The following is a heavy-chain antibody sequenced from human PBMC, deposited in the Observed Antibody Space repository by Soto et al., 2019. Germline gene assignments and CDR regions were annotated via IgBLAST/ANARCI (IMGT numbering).Heavy chain of an antibody. V-gene: IGHV1-46*01. Sequence: GASVKVSCKASGYTFTSYYMHWVRQAPGQGLEWMGIINPSGGSTSYAQKLQGRVTMTTDTSTRTAYMELRSLRSDDTAVYYCARKSSSSSWFDPWGQGTLVTVSS. CDR1: GYTFTSYY. CDR2: INPSGGST. D-gene: IGHD6-6*01. J-gene: IGHJ5*02. CDR3: ARKSSSSSWFDP.